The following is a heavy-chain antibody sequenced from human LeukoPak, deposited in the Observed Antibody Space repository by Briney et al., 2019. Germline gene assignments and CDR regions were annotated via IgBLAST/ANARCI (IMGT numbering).Heavy chain of an antibody. J-gene: IGHJ4*02. D-gene: IGHD3-16*02. CDR3: AKDALISFRGAWSQSDY. Sequence: ASVKVSCKASGGTYSSYAISWVRQAPGQGLEWMGRIIPILGIANYAQKFQGRVTITADKSTSTAYMELSSLRSEDTAVYYCAKDALISFRGAWSQSDYWGQGTLVTVSS. CDR2: IIPILGIA. CDR1: GGTYSSYA. V-gene: IGHV1-69*04.